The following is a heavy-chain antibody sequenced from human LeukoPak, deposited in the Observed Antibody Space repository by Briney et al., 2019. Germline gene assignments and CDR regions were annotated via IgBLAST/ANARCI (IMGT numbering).Heavy chain of an antibody. CDR2: TGSGGST. Sequence: PGGSLRLSCAASGFTFSYYAMNWVRQAPGKGLEWVSETGSGGSTYYSDSVKDRFTISRDNSKNTLYLQMNSLIAGDTAVYFCAKDRLRSSLAGIQGDWGQGTLVTVSS. D-gene: IGHD6-19*01. J-gene: IGHJ4*02. CDR3: AKDRLRSSLAGIQGD. V-gene: IGHV3-23*01. CDR1: GFTFSYYA.